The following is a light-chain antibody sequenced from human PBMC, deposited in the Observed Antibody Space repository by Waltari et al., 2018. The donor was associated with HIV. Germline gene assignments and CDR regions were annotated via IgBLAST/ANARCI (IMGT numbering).Light chain of an antibody. CDR3: QQYDNLLGT. CDR2: DAS. J-gene: IGKJ3*01. Sequence: DIQMTQSPSSLSASVGHSVTITCQASQDISNYLNWYQQKPGKDPKLLIYDASNLETGFRSRVSGSGSGTDCTLTISSLQPEYIATYYCQQYDNLLGTFGPGTKVDIK. CDR1: QDISNY. V-gene: IGKV1-33*01.